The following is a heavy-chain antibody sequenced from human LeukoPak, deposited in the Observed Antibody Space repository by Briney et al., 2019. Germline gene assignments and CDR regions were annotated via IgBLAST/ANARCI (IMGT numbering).Heavy chain of an antibody. J-gene: IGHJ4*02. CDR3: AREYCSGGSCYSADY. Sequence: ASVKVSCKASGYTFTSYGISWVRQAPGQGLEWMGWISAYNGNTNYAQKLQGRVTMTTDTSTSTAYVELRSLRSDDTAVYYCAREYCSGGSCYSADYWGQGTLVTVSS. CDR1: GYTFTSYG. V-gene: IGHV1-18*01. CDR2: ISAYNGNT. D-gene: IGHD2-15*01.